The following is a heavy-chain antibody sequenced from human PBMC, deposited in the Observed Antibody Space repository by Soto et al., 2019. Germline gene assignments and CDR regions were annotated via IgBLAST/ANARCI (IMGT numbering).Heavy chain of an antibody. Sequence: HPGGSLRLSCAASGFTFSSYWMSWVRQAPGKGLEWVANIKQDGSEKYYVDSVKGRFTISRDNAKNSLYLQMNSLRAEDTAVYYCARDNRYSSGWTFYYYYGMDVWGQGTTVTVSS. CDR2: IKQDGSEK. CDR1: GFTFSSYW. CDR3: ARDNRYSSGWTFYYYYGMDV. J-gene: IGHJ6*02. D-gene: IGHD6-19*01. V-gene: IGHV3-7*04.